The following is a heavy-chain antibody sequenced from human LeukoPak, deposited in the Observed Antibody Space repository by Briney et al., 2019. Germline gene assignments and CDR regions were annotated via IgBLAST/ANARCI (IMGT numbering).Heavy chain of an antibody. J-gene: IGHJ6*03. D-gene: IGHD3-16*01. CDR2: IIPIFGSV. V-gene: IGHV1-69*06. CDR3: AEGGDWTTRRPGGTYYNYYMDV. Sequence: GASVKVSCKASGGTFSSYAISWVRQAPGQGLEWVGGIIPIFGSVIYAQKFQGRVTITADKSTSTVYLDLSSLTSEDTAIYYCAEGGDWTTRRPGGTYYNYYMDVWGKGTTVIVSS. CDR1: GGTFSSYA.